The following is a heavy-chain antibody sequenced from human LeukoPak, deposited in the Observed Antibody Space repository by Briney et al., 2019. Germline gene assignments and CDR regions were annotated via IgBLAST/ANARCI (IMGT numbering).Heavy chain of an antibody. J-gene: IGHJ4*02. Sequence: GGSLRLSCAASGFTFSSYAMSGVRQAPGKGLEWVSAISGSGGSTYYADSVKGRFTISRDNSKNTLYLQMNSLRAEDTAVYYCAKDDYGDYIFDYWGQGTLVTVSS. CDR1: GFTFSSYA. V-gene: IGHV3-23*01. CDR2: ISGSGGST. CDR3: AKDDYGDYIFDY. D-gene: IGHD4-17*01.